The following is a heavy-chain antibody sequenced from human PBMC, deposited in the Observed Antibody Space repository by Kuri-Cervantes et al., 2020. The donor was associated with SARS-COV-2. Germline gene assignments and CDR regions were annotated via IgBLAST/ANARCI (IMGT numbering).Heavy chain of an antibody. CDR1: GFTFSSYS. CDR2: ISGSGGYT. CDR3: AKVPAWYFDL. V-gene: IGHV3-23*01. J-gene: IGHJ2*01. D-gene: IGHD2-2*01. Sequence: GESLKISCAASGFTFSSYSMSWVRQAPGKGLEWVSAISGSGGYTYYADSVKGRFTISRDNSKNTLSLQMNSLRAEDTAVYYCAKVPAWYFDLWGRGTLVTVSS.